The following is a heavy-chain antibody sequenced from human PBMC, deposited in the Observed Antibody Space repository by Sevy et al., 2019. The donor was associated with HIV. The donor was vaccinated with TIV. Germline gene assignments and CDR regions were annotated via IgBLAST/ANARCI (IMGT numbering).Heavy chain of an antibody. CDR3: ATDNDFDWLLSHYYGMDV. V-gene: IGHV3-9*01. D-gene: IGHD3-9*01. J-gene: IGHJ6*02. Sequence: GGSLRLSCAASGFTFDDYVMHWVRQAPGKGLEWVSGISWNSGSIGYADSVKGRFTISRDNAKNSLYLQMNSLRAEDTALYYCATDNDFDWLLSHYYGMDVWGQGTTVTVSS. CDR2: ISWNSGSI. CDR1: GFTFDDYV.